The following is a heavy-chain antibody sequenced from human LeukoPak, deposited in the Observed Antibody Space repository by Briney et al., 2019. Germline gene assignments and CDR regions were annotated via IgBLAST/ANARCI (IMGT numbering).Heavy chain of an antibody. V-gene: IGHV1-69*13. CDR2: IIPIFGTA. D-gene: IGHD1-7*01. Sequence: SVKVSCKASGGTFSSYAISWVRQAPGQGLEWMGGIIPIFGTANYAQKFQGRVTITADESTSTAYIELSSLRTEDTAVYYCARDRGNNWNYGRPNYYYYYMDVWGKGTTVTVSS. CDR1: GGTFSSYA. J-gene: IGHJ6*03. CDR3: ARDRGNNWNYGRPNYYYYYMDV.